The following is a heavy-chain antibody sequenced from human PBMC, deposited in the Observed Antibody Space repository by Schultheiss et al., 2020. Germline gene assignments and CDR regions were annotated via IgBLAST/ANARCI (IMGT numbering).Heavy chain of an antibody. J-gene: IGHJ4*02. D-gene: IGHD3-3*01. Sequence: GGSLRLSCAASGFSFNTFNMIWVRQAPGKGLEWLSSISGGSSTIHYADSVKGRFTISRDNAKNSLYLQMNSLRDEDTAVYYCARGDFWGGYPDYWGQGTLVTVAS. CDR2: ISGGSSTI. CDR1: GFSFNTFN. CDR3: ARGDFWGGYPDY. V-gene: IGHV3-48*02.